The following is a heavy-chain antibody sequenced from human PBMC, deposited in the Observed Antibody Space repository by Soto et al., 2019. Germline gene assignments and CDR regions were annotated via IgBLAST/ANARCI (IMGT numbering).Heavy chain of an antibody. V-gene: IGHV4-39*07. CDR2: IYYSGST. CDR3: ARSDGRY. Sequence: WGWIRHPLGKGLEWIGSIYYSGSTNYTPSLKSRVTISVDTSKNQFSLKLSSVTAADTAVYYCARSDGRYWGQGTLVTVSS. J-gene: IGHJ4*02.